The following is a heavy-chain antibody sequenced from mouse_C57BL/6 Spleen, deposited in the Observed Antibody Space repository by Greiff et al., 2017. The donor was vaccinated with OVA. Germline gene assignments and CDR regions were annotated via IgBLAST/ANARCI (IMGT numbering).Heavy chain of an antibody. Sequence: VQLQQSGTELVKPGASVKLSCKASGYTFTSYWMHWVKQRPGQGLEWIGNINPSNGGTNYNEKFKSKATLTVDKASSTAYMQLSSLTSEDSAVYYGARPYGSSYGFAYWGQGTLVTVSA. CDR1: GYTFTSYW. V-gene: IGHV1-53*01. CDR3: ARPYGSSYGFAY. D-gene: IGHD1-1*01. CDR2: INPSNGGT. J-gene: IGHJ3*01.